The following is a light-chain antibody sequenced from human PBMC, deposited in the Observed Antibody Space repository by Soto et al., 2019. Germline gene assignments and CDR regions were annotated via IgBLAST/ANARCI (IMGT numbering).Light chain of an antibody. CDR1: QSVTSNY. Sequence: EIVLTQSPDTLALSPGERATLACRASQSVTSNYLAWYQQKPGQAPRLLIFGISSRATGIPDRFSGSGSGTNFTLTIARLEPEDFDVYSCQQYGSSYAFGKGTKLEIK. J-gene: IGKJ2*01. CDR3: QQYGSSYA. CDR2: GIS. V-gene: IGKV3-20*01.